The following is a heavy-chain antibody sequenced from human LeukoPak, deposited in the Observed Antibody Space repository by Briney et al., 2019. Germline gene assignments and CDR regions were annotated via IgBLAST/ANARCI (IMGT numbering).Heavy chain of an antibody. D-gene: IGHD6-13*01. Sequence: ASVKVSCKASGYTFTGYYMHWERQAPGQGLEWMGWINPNSGGTNYAQKFQGWVTMTRDTSISTAYMELSRLRSDDTAVYYCARDPAAAGLYGMDVWGQGTTVTASS. J-gene: IGHJ6*02. CDR3: ARDPAAAGLYGMDV. CDR2: INPNSGGT. V-gene: IGHV1-2*04. CDR1: GYTFTGYY.